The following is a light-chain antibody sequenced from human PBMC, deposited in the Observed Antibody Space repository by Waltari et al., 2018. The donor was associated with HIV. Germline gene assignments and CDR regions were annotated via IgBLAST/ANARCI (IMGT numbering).Light chain of an antibody. Sequence: SYELTQPPSVSVSPGQTARITCSGDALPKQYAYWYQQKAGQAPVLGIYKDRERPSGIPERLSGSSSGTTVTLTISGVQAEDEADYYCESADSSLWVFGGGTKLTVL. CDR2: KDR. V-gene: IGLV3-25*03. J-gene: IGLJ3*02. CDR3: ESADSSLWV. CDR1: ALPKQY.